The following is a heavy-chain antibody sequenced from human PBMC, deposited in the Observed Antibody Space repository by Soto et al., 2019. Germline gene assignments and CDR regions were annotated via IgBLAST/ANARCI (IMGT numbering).Heavy chain of an antibody. CDR1: GYSISSGYY. Sequence: SETLSLTCTVSGYSISSGYYWGWIRQPPGKGLEWIGSIYHSGSTYYNPSLKSRVTISVDTSKNQFSLKLSSVTAADTAVYYCARSRNGEYSSSWYWYFDLWGRGTLVTVSS. CDR2: IYHSGST. V-gene: IGHV4-38-2*02. D-gene: IGHD6-13*01. J-gene: IGHJ2*01. CDR3: ARSRNGEYSSSWYWYFDL.